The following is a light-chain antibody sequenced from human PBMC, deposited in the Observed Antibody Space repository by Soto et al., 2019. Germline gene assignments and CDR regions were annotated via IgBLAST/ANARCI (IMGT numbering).Light chain of an antibody. CDR2: ESY. CDR3: CCFAGSKTYI. CDR1: SSDIGSFNL. V-gene: IGLV2-23*01. J-gene: IGLJ2*01. Sequence: QSALTQPASLSGSPGQSITISCTGTSSDIGSFNLVSWYQQFPGEVPKLIIYESYKRPSGSSTRFSGSRSDNTASLTISGLQAEDEAHYYCCCFAGSKTYIFGGGTKLTVL.